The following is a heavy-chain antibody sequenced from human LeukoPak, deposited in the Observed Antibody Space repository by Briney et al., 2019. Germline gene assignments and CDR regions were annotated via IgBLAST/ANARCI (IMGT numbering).Heavy chain of an antibody. J-gene: IGHJ3*02. V-gene: IGHV4-38-2*02. D-gene: IGHD3-22*01. CDR2: IYHSGST. Sequence: SETLSLTCTVSGYSISSGYYWGWIRQPPGKGLEWIGSIYHSGSTYYNPSLKSRVTISVDTSKNQFSLKLSSVTAADTAVYYCASPTRRRDSSGYSILTQPGAFDIWGQGTMVTVSS. CDR3: ASPTRRRDSSGYSILTQPGAFDI. CDR1: GYSISSGYY.